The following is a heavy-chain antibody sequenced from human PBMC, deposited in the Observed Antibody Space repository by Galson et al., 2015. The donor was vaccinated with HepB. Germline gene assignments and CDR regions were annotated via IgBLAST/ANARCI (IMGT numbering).Heavy chain of an antibody. CDR3: ARPRWPTSYRGGSCYSGFGY. J-gene: IGHJ4*02. D-gene: IGHD2-15*01. V-gene: IGHV4-39*07. CDR2: INHSGST. Sequence: DTLSLTCTVSGGSISSGGYYWSWIRQPPGKGLEWIGEINHSGSTNYNPSLKSRVTISVDTSKNQFSLKLSSVTAADTAVYYCARPRWPTSYRGGSCYSGFGYWGQGTLVTVSS. CDR1: GGSISSGGYY.